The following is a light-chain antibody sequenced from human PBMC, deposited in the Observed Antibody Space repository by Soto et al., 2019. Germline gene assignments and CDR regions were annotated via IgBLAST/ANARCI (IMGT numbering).Light chain of an antibody. CDR3: QQRSNWPGT. CDR2: DAS. Sequence: EIVLTQSPATLSLSPGERATLSCRASQNIRDYLAWYQQKPGQAPRLLIYDASNRAPGIPARFSGSGFGTDFTLTISSLEPEDFAVYYCQQRSNWPGTFGQGTKIEIK. V-gene: IGKV3-11*01. J-gene: IGKJ2*01. CDR1: QNIRDY.